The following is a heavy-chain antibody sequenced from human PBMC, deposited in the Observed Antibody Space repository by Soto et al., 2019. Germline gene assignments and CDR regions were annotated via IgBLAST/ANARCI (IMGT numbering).Heavy chain of an antibody. Sequence: EVQLVESGGGLVQPGGSLTLSCAASGFTFSTYNMNWVRHAPGKGLEWVSYISSTSYIMYYADSVKGRFTISRDNAKNSLYLQMNSLRDEDTAVYYCARAVQIAAAGTGWYFDLWGRGTLVTVSS. V-gene: IGHV3-48*02. CDR2: ISSTSYIM. CDR3: ARAVQIAAAGTGWYFDL. CDR1: GFTFSTYN. D-gene: IGHD6-13*01. J-gene: IGHJ2*01.